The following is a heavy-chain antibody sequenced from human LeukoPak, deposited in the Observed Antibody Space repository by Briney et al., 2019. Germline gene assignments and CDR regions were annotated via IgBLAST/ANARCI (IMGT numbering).Heavy chain of an antibody. J-gene: IGHJ3*02. V-gene: IGHV3-9*01. CDR3: AKEACGGDCYSAFDI. CDR1: GFTFDDYA. D-gene: IGHD2-21*02. CDR2: ISWNSGSI. Sequence: GGSLRLSCAASGFTFDDYAMHWVRQAPGKGLEWVSGISWNSGSIGYADSVKGRFTISRDNAKNSLCLQMNSLRAEDTALYYCAKEACGGDCYSAFDIWGQGTMVTVSS.